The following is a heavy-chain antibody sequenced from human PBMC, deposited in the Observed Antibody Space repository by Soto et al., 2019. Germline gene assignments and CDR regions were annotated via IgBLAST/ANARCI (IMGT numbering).Heavy chain of an antibody. V-gene: IGHV3-33*01. Sequence: QVQLVESGGGVVQPGRSLRLSCAASGFTFSSYGMHWVRQAPGKGLEWVAVIWYDGSNKYYADSVKGRFTISRDNSKNTLYLQMNSLRAEDTAVYYCARDSLSVTFYGMDVWGQGTTVTVPS. CDR1: GFTFSSYG. CDR2: IWYDGSNK. D-gene: IGHD4-17*01. CDR3: ARDSLSVTFYGMDV. J-gene: IGHJ6*02.